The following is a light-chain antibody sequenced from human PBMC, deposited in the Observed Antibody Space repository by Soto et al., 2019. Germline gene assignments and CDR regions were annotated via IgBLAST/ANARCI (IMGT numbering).Light chain of an antibody. CDR1: SSNIGAGYD. CDR2: GNS. J-gene: IGLJ3*02. CDR3: QSYDSSLSGPWV. Sequence: QSVLTQPPSVSGAPGQRVTISCTGSSSNIGAGYDVHWYQQLPGIAPKLLIHGNSNRPSGVPDRFSGSKSGTSASLAITGLQAEDEADYYCQSYDSSLSGPWVFGGGTKLTVL. V-gene: IGLV1-40*01.